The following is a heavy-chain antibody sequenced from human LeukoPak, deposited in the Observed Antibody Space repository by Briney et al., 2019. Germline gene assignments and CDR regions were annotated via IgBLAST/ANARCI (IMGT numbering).Heavy chain of an antibody. CDR1: GYTFTSYY. J-gene: IGHJ4*02. Sequence: ASVKVSCKASGYTFTSYYMHWVRQAPGQGLEWMGWINPNSGGTNYAQKFQGRVTMTRDTSISTAYMELSRLRSDDTAVYYCARGSSSWMYYFDYWGQGTLVTVSS. D-gene: IGHD6-13*01. V-gene: IGHV1-2*02. CDR2: INPNSGGT. CDR3: ARGSSSWMYYFDY.